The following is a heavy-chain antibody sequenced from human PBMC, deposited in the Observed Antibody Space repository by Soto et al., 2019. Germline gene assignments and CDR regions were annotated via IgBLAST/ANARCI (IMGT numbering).Heavy chain of an antibody. V-gene: IGHV3-74*01. CDR3: ARVQRLADFDV. CDR1: GFTFANYW. Sequence: PGGSLRLSCAASGFTFANYWMHWVRQVPGQGLVWVSRIETDGASTTYADFVKGRFTISRDNAKKMLYLQMNSLTAEDAAVYYCARVQRLADFDVWGRGTLVTVSS. CDR2: IETDGAST. J-gene: IGHJ4*02. D-gene: IGHD6-25*01.